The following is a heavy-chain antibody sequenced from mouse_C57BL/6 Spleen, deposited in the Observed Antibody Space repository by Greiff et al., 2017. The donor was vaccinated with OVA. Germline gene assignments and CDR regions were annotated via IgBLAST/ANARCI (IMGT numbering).Heavy chain of an antibody. V-gene: IGHV5-16*01. CDR1: GFTFSDYY. Sequence: VKLVESEGGLVQPGSSMKLSCTASGFTFSDYYMAWVRQVPEKGLEWVANINYDGSSTYYLDSLKSRFIISRDNAKNILYLQMSSLKSEDTATYYCARDDGYFFDYWGQGTTLTVSS. CDR3: ARDDGYFFDY. D-gene: IGHD2-3*01. J-gene: IGHJ2*01. CDR2: INYDGSST.